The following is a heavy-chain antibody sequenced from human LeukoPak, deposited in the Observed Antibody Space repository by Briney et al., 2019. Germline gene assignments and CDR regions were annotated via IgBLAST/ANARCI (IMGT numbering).Heavy chain of an antibody. J-gene: IGHJ4*02. CDR1: GFTFSDYY. D-gene: IGHD3-22*01. Sequence: PGGSLRLSCAASGFTFSDYYMSWIRQAPGKGLEWVSAISGSGGSAYYADSVKGRFTISRDNSKNTLYLQMNSLRAEDTAVYYCAKDIGDYYDSSGYYPSGGRYFDYWGQGTLVTVSS. V-gene: IGHV3-23*01. CDR3: AKDIGDYYDSSGYYPSGGRYFDY. CDR2: ISGSGGSA.